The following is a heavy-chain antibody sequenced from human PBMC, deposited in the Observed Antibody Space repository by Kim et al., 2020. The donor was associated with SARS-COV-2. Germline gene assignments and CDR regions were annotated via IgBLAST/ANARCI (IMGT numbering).Heavy chain of an antibody. J-gene: IGHJ6*04. CDR1: GFTFSTYA. Sequence: GGSLRLPCAASGFTFSTYAMSWVRQAPGKGLEWVSTLSNSGATTYYADSVKGRFTISRDNSKNTLYLQMNSLRAEDTALYYCAKIQGPRYYVMDVWGNGTTVTVSS. CDR2: LSNSGATT. CDR3: AKIQGPRYYVMDV. V-gene: IGHV3-23*01.